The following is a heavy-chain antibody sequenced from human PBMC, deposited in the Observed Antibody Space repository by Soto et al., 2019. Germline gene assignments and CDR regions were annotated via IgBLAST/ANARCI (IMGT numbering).Heavy chain of an antibody. CDR1: GFTFSSYG. CDR3: AKPNSSGWFVALDY. Sequence: QVQLVESGGGVVQPGRSLRLSCAASGFTFSSYGMHWVRQAPGKGLEWVAVISYDGSNKYYADSVKGRFTISRDNSNITLYLQMNSLRAEETAEYYCAKPNSSGWFVALDYWGQGTLVTVSS. V-gene: IGHV3-30*18. J-gene: IGHJ4*02. CDR2: ISYDGSNK. D-gene: IGHD6-19*01.